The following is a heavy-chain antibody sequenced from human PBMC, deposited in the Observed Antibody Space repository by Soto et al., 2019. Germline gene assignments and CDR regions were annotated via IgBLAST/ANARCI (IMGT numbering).Heavy chain of an antibody. J-gene: IGHJ4*02. V-gene: IGHV1-2*02. CDR1: ENTFIVYY. CDR3: VRGRSYSVYDF. CDR2: ISPYSGDT. D-gene: IGHD5-12*01. Sequence: ASVKVSCKASENTFIVYYLHWVRQAPGQGLEWMGWISPYSGDTDSAQKFQGRVTLTRDTSTRTVFLNLTSVTAADTAVFYCVRGRSYSVYDFWGPGTLVTVSS.